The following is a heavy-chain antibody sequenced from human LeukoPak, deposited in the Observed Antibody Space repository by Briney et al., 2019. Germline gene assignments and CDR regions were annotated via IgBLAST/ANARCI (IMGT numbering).Heavy chain of an antibody. CDR3: ARDIPLIGHHDAFDI. CDR2: IYYSGST. Sequence: SETLSLTCTVSGGSISSYYWSWIRQHPGKGLEWIGYIYYSGSTYYNPSLKSRVTISVDTSKNQFSLKLSSVTAADTAVYYCARDIPLIGHHDAFDIWGQGTMVTVSS. D-gene: IGHD5-24*01. CDR1: GGSISSYY. J-gene: IGHJ3*02. V-gene: IGHV4-59*06.